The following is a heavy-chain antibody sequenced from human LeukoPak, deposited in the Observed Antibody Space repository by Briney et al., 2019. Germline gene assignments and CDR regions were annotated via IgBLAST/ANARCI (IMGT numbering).Heavy chain of an antibody. D-gene: IGHD1-14*01. CDR2: ISGSGDST. CDR1: GLTFKNYV. J-gene: IGHJ4*02. CDR3: AKDHTWEPTPQYFDY. V-gene: IGHV3-23*01. Sequence: GGSLRLSCAASGLTFKNYVMSWVRQAPGKRLEWVSAISGSGDSTYYADSVQGRFTISGDNFKNTLYLQMNSLRAEDTAVYYCAKDHTWEPTPQYFDYWGRGTLVTVSS.